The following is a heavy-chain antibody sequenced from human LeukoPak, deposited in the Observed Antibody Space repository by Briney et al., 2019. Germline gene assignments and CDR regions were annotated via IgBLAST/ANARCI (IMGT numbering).Heavy chain of an antibody. D-gene: IGHD3-16*01. V-gene: IGHV3-9*01. CDR2: ISWNSVNI. Sequence: GGSLRLSCAASGFTFSSYGMHWVRQVPGKGLEWVSGISWNSVNIGYADSVKGRFTISRDNAKNSLYLQMNSLRAEDTAFYHCVKDAEGGVWGSTWFDYWGQGTLVTVSS. J-gene: IGHJ5*01. CDR3: VKDAEGGVWGSTWFDY. CDR1: GFTFSSYG.